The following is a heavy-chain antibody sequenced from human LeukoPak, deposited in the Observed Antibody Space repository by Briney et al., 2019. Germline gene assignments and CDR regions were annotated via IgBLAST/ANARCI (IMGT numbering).Heavy chain of an antibody. V-gene: IGHV3-48*03. Sequence: GGSLRLSCATSGFTFSSYEMNWVRQAPGKGLEWLSYITSGGSTIYYADSVKGRFTISRDNAKNSLYLQMNSLRAGDTAVYYCVRVAAFDIWGQGTMVTVSS. CDR2: ITSGGSTI. CDR1: GFTFSSYE. J-gene: IGHJ3*02. CDR3: VRVAAFDI.